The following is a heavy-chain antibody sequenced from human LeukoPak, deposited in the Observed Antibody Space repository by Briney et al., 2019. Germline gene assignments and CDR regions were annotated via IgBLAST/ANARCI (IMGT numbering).Heavy chain of an antibody. CDR1: GFTFNDYA. CDR3: AKGGGPYCSGGSCDPFDY. D-gene: IGHD2-15*01. CDR2: ISNSGGSA. Sequence: GGSLRLSCVVSGFTFNDYAMSWVRQAPGKGLEWVSVISNSGGSAYYADSVKGRFTISRGNSKNTLYLQVNSLRVEDTAVYYCAKGGGPYCSGGSCDPFDYGGQGTLVTVSS. J-gene: IGHJ4*02. V-gene: IGHV3-23*01.